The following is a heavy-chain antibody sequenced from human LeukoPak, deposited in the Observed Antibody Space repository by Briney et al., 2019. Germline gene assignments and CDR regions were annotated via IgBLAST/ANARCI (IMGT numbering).Heavy chain of an antibody. CDR1: GGSISSYY. CDR3: ARDWYYYDSSGYWWDV. J-gene: IGHJ6*02. CDR2: IYTSGST. Sequence: PSETLSLTCTVSGGSISSYYWSWIRQPAGKGLEWIGRIYTSGSTNYNPSLKSRVTMSVDTSKNQFSLKLSSVTAADTAVYYCARDWYYYDSSGYWWDVWGQGTMVTVSS. V-gene: IGHV4-4*07. D-gene: IGHD3-22*01.